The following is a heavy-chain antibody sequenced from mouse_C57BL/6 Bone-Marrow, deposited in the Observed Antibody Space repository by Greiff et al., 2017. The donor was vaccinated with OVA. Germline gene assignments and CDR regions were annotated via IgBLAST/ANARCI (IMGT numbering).Heavy chain of an antibody. CDR3: TGGYYGSSSEGYAMDY. V-gene: IGHV6-3*01. Sequence: EVQGVESGGGLVQPGGSMKLSCVASGFTFSNYWMNWVRQSPEKGLEWVAQIRLKSDNYATHYAESVKGRFTISRDDSKSSVYLQMNNLRAEDTGIYYCTGGYYGSSSEGYAMDYWGQGTSVTVSS. J-gene: IGHJ4*01. D-gene: IGHD1-1*01. CDR2: IRLKSDNYAT. CDR1: GFTFSNYW.